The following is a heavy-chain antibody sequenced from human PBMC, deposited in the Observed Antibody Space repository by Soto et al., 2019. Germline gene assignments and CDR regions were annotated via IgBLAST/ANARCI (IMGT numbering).Heavy chain of an antibody. CDR1: GFTFSSYA. Sequence: EVQLLESGGGSVQPGGSLRLSCAASGFTFSSYAMHWVRRPPGKGLEWVSSISGSGGTAYYADSVTGRFSISRDSLVNTLYLQMNSLRAEDTAVYYCAKGRGQNWNFDSWGQGTLVTVSP. J-gene: IGHJ5*01. CDR3: AKGRGQNWNFDS. D-gene: IGHD1-1*01. V-gene: IGHV3-23*01. CDR2: ISGSGGTA.